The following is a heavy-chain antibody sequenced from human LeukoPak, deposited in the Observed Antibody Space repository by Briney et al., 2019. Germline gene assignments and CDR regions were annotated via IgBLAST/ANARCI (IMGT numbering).Heavy chain of an antibody. CDR3: AGRVTGYSSGYVY. CDR1: GITFSNYA. J-gene: IGHJ4*02. V-gene: IGHV3-23*01. CDR2: ISGSAHKI. Sequence: GGSLRLSCVASGITFSNYAVSWVRQAPDKGLDWVSVISGSAHKIRYADSVKGRFTISRDNSENIVYLQMNNLRAEDTAVYYCAGRVTGYSSGYVYWGQGTLVTVS. D-gene: IGHD5-18*01.